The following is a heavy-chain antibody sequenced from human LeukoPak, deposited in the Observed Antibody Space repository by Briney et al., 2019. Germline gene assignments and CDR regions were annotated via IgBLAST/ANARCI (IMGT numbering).Heavy chain of an antibody. CDR1: GYRFTTYW. Sequence: GASLKISCKGSGYRFTTYWIGWARPMPGRGLEWMGIIYPGDSDTRYSPSFQGQVTISADKSISTAYLQWSNLKASDTAMYYCARRAGGLDVWGQGTTVTVSS. V-gene: IGHV5-51*01. CDR3: ARRAGGLDV. CDR2: IYPGDSDT. J-gene: IGHJ6*02.